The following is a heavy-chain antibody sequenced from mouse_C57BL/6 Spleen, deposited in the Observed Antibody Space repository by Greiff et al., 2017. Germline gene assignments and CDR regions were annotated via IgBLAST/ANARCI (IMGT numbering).Heavy chain of an antibody. CDR2: IYPRSGNT. J-gene: IGHJ3*01. D-gene: IGHD1-1*01. Sequence: QVQLKQSGAELARPGASVKLSCKASGYTFTSYGISWVKQRTGQGLEWIGEIYPRSGNTYYNEKFKGKATLTADKSSSTAYMELRSLTSEDSAVYFCAREGITTVVATDWFAYWGQGTLVTVSA. V-gene: IGHV1-81*01. CDR3: AREGITTVVATDWFAY. CDR1: GYTFTSYG.